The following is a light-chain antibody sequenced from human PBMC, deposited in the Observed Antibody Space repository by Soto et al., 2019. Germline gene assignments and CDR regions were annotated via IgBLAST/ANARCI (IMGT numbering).Light chain of an antibody. CDR2: DAS. V-gene: IGKV3-11*01. CDR3: QQYGSLPKT. CDR1: QSVSSY. Sequence: DIVLTQSPSTLSLSPGERATLSCRASQSVSSYLAWYQQRPGQAPRLLIYDASNRETGVPARFSGSGSGTDFTLNISRLEPEDVAVYYCQQYGSLPKTFGQGTKVDI. J-gene: IGKJ1*01.